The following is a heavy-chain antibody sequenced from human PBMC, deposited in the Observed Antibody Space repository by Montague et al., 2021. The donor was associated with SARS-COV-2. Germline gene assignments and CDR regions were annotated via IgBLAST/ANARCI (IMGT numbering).Heavy chain of an antibody. V-gene: IGHV4-4*02. J-gene: IGHJ6*02. D-gene: IGHD3-9*01. CDR1: GGSISSSNW. Sequence: SETLSLTCGVSGGSISSSNWWSWVRQPPGKGLEWIGEIYHSGSTNYNPSLKSRVTISVDKSKNQFSLKLSSVTAADTAVYYCARFYYDILTGYYGMDVWGQGTTVTVSS. CDR2: IYHSGST. CDR3: ARFYYDILTGYYGMDV.